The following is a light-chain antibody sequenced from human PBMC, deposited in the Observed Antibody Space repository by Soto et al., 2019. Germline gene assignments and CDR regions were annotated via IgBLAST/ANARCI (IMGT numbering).Light chain of an antibody. CDR3: QQYATDPLT. J-gene: IGKJ4*01. CDR2: GAS. V-gene: IGKV3-20*01. CDR1: QSVSGK. Sequence: IVMTHPPATLSVSQGETATLSFSASQSVSGKLAWFQQKPGQAPRLLIYGASSRATGIPDRFSGSGSGTDFTLTISRLEPEDFVAYYCQQYATDPLTFGGGTKVDI.